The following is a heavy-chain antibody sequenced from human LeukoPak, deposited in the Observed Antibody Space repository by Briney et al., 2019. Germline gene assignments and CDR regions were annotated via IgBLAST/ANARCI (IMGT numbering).Heavy chain of an antibody. V-gene: IGHV3-20*04. J-gene: IGHJ4*02. CDR3: ANSGWSLRDY. CDR2: ISWNSGSI. D-gene: IGHD6-19*01. Sequence: PGGSLRLSCAASGFTFSSYWMSWVRQAPGKGLEWVSGISWNSGSIGYADSVKGRFTISRDNAENSLYLQMNSLRAEDTAVYYCANSGWSLRDYWGQGTLVTVSS. CDR1: GFTFSSYW.